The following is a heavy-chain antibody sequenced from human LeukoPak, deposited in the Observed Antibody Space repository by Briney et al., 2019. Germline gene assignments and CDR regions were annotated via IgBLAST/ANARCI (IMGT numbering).Heavy chain of an antibody. CDR2: INHDGSEK. Sequence: RGESLKISCAASGFAFSNSWMTWVRQAPGKGLEWVANINHDGSEKYYVDSMKGRFTISRDNVKNSLYLQVNSLRAEDTAVYYCARDSGHGGIFDYWGQGTLVTVSS. V-gene: IGHV3-7*01. CDR1: GFAFSNSW. J-gene: IGHJ4*02. D-gene: IGHD3-16*01. CDR3: ARDSGHGGIFDY.